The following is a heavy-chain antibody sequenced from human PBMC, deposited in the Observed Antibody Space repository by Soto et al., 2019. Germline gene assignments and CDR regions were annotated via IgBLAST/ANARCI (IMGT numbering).Heavy chain of an antibody. CDR1: GFTFSTFP. V-gene: IGHV3-30-3*01. J-gene: IGHJ2*01. D-gene: IGHD3-10*01. CDR3: ARDGGLVRGFYDWYFDL. CDR2: ISYDGSNE. Sequence: QVQLVEPGGGVVQPGRSLRLSCAASGFTFSTFPIHWVRQAPGKGLEWVALISYDGSNEYYADPVKGRFTISRDNSKNTLYLQMNSLRTEDTALYYCARDGGLVRGFYDWYFDLWGRGTLVTVSS.